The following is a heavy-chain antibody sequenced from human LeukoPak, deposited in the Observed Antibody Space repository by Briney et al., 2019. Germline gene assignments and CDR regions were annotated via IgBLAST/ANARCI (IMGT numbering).Heavy chain of an antibody. J-gene: IGHJ4*02. V-gene: IGHV3-23*01. CDR3: AKSGDSGWLTRYYFDY. CDR2: ISGSGGST. D-gene: IGHD6-19*01. Sequence: GGSLRLSCAASGFTFSSYAMSWVRQAPGKGLEWVSAISGSGGSTYYADSVKGRFTISRDNSKNTLYLQMNSLRAEDTAVYYCAKSGDSGWLTRYYFDYWGQGTLVTVSP. CDR1: GFTFSSYA.